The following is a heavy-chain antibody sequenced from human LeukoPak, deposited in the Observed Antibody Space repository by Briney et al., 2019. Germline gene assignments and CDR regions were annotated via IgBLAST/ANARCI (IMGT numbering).Heavy chain of an antibody. CDR3: AREGGGDILTGYYDY. V-gene: IGHV1-69*06. J-gene: IGHJ4*02. Sequence: SVKVSCKASGGTFSSYAISWVRQAPGQGLEWMGGMIPIFGTANYAQKFQGRVTITADKSTSTAYMELSSLRSEDTAVYYCAREGGGDILTGYYDYWGQGTLVTVSS. D-gene: IGHD3-9*01. CDR1: GGTFSSYA. CDR2: MIPIFGTA.